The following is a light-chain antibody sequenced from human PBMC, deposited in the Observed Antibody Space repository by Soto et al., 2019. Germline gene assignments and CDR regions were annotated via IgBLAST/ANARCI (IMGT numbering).Light chain of an antibody. V-gene: IGLV2-8*01. CDR3: GSKAGSDKHVV. CDR1: SSDIRDSNY. Sequence: QSALTQPPSASGSPGQSVTLSCSGISSDIRDSNYVSWYQQHPGKAPKLVVSEATKRPSGVPDRFSGSRSGTTAFLTISGLQTEDEADYYCGSKAGSDKHVVFGGGTKLTVL. CDR2: EAT. J-gene: IGLJ2*01.